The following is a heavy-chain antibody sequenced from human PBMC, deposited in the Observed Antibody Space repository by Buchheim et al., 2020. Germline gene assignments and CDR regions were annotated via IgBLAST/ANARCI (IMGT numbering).Heavy chain of an antibody. CDR3: AKSQSSGSYYGYDGMDV. CDR1: GFTFSSYA. Sequence: EVQLLESGGGLVQPGGSLRLSCAASGFTFSSYAMSWVRQAPGKGLEWVSAISGSGGSTYYADSVKGRFTISSDNSKNTLYLQMNSLRAEETAVYYCAKSQSSGSYYGYDGMDVWGQGTT. J-gene: IGHJ6*02. D-gene: IGHD3-10*01. V-gene: IGHV3-23*01. CDR2: ISGSGGST.